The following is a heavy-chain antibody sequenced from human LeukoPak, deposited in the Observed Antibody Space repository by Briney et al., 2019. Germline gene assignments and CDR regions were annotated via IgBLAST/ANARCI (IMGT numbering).Heavy chain of an antibody. J-gene: IGHJ6*02. Sequence: PGGSLRLSCAASGFTFSSFEMNWVRQAPGKGLEWVSYISSSGSTINYADSVKRRFTISRDNAKNSLYLQMDSLRGEDTAVYYCARVGYSYGYYYYGMDVWGQGTTVTVSS. D-gene: IGHD5-18*01. CDR2: ISSSGSTI. CDR1: GFTFSSFE. CDR3: ARVGYSYGYYYYGMDV. V-gene: IGHV3-48*03.